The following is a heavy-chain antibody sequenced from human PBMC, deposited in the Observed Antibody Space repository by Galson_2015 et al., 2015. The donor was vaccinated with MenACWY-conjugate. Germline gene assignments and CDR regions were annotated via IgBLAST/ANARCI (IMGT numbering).Heavy chain of an antibody. V-gene: IGHV1-3*01. D-gene: IGHD5-18*01. Sequence: SVKVSCKASGYTFATYAIHWVRQAPGQRLEYLGWINAGNGNTRSAQKLQGRVTITKDTSANTAYMELSSLRSEDTAEYYCARASLGYGNDFFDLWGQGTLVIVSS. CDR2: INAGNGNT. CDR3: ARASLGYGNDFFDL. CDR1: GYTFATYA. J-gene: IGHJ4*02.